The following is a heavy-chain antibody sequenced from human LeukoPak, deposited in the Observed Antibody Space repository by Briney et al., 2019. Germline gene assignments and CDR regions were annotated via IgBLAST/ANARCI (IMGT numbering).Heavy chain of an antibody. V-gene: IGHV1-2*02. Sequence: GASVKVSCKASGYTFTGYYMHWVRQAPGQGLEWMGWINPNSGGTNYAQKFQGRVTMTRDTSISTAYMELSRLRSDDTAVYYCARDLEGSGWFNYFDYWGQGTLVTVSS. CDR2: INPNSGGT. D-gene: IGHD6-19*01. J-gene: IGHJ4*02. CDR3: ARDLEGSGWFNYFDY. CDR1: GYTFTGYY.